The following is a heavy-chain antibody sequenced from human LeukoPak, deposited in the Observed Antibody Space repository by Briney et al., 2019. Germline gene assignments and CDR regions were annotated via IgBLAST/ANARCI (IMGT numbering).Heavy chain of an antibody. CDR3: ARDSRVLGKDYFDY. J-gene: IGHJ4*02. CDR2: ISSSGSTI. D-gene: IGHD7-27*01. Sequence: GGSLRLSCAASGFTFSDCYMSWIRQAPGKGLEWVSYISSSGSTIYYADSVKGRFTISRDNAKNSLYLQMNSLRAEDTAVYYCARDSRVLGKDYFDYWGQGTLVTVSS. CDR1: GFTFSDCY. V-gene: IGHV3-11*01.